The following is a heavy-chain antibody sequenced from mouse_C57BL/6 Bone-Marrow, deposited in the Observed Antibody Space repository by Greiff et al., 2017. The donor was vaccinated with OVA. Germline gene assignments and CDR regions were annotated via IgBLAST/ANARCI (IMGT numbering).Heavy chain of an antibody. V-gene: IGHV1-55*01. J-gene: IGHJ3*01. CDR1: GYTFTSYW. Sequence: VQLQQPGAELVKPGASVKMSCKASGYTFTSYWITWVKQRTGQGLEWIGDIYPGCGSTNYNEKFKSKATMTVDTSSSTAYMQLSSLTSEDSAFYYCARSEITTVPPVAYWGQGTLVTVSA. CDR3: ARSEITTVPPVAY. D-gene: IGHD1-1*01. CDR2: IYPGCGST.